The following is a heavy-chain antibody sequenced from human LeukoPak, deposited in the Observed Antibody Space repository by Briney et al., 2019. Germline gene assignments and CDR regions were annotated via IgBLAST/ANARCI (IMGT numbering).Heavy chain of an antibody. J-gene: IGHJ3*02. CDR3: ARGLLTARARDAFDI. D-gene: IGHD7-27*01. CDR1: GYTFTTYG. V-gene: IGHV1-18*01. CDR2: VSAYNGNT. Sequence: GASVKVSCKASGYTFTTYGISWVRQAPGQGLEWMGCVSAYNGNTNYAQKLQGRVTMTTDTSANTAYMELGSLRSDDTAVYYCARGLLTARARDAFDIWGQGTMVTVSS.